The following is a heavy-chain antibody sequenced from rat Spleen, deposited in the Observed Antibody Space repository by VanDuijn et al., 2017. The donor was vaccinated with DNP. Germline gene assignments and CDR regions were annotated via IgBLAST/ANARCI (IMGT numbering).Heavy chain of an antibody. CDR1: GFTFRDYY. Sequence: EVQLVVSGGGLVQPGGSLKLSCAASGFTFRDYYMAWVRQAPTKGLEWVAYSSYDGGSTYNGDSVKGRFTISRDNAKSTLYLQMNSLRSEDMATYYCARHVLPLRVWDYWGQGVMVTVSS. CDR3: ARHVLPLRVWDY. D-gene: IGHD1-4*01. CDR2: SSYDGGST. J-gene: IGHJ2*01. V-gene: IGHV5-22*01.